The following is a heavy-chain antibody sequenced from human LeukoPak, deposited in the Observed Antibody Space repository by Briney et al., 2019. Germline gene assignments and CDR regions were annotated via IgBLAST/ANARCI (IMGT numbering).Heavy chain of an antibody. CDR2: IHHSGNT. D-gene: IGHD7-27*01. J-gene: IGHJ4*02. V-gene: IGHV4-38-2*02. CDR1: GYSISSGYY. Sequence: PSETLSLTCTVSGYSISSGYYWGWIRQPPGKGLEWIGNIHHSGNTYYNPSLKSRVSISVDTSRNQFSLRLTSVTAADTAVYYCARDLRGNGGYYFDYWGQGTLVTVSS. CDR3: ARDLRGNGGYYFDY.